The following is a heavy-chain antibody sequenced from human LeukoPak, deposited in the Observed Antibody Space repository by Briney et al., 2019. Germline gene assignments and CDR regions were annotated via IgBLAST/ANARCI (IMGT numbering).Heavy chain of an antibody. CDR2: TAGSGISK. V-gene: IGHV3-23*01. CDR1: GFTFNNYA. Sequence: GGSLRLSCVASGFTFNNYAMSWVRQAPGRGLEWASSTAGSGISKDYADSVKGRFTISRDNSKNTLYLQMNSLRAEDTAVYYCARDFYYDSSGYYSAANDYWGQGTLVTVSS. D-gene: IGHD3-22*01. CDR3: ARDFYYDSSGYYSAANDY. J-gene: IGHJ4*02.